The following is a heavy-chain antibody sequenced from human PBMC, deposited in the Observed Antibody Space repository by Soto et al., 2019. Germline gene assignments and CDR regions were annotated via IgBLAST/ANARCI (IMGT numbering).Heavy chain of an antibody. CDR3: AREESYDILTGYSKGGFDY. V-gene: IGHV4-30-4*01. CDR1: GGSISSGDYY. D-gene: IGHD3-9*01. Sequence: PSETLSLTWTVSGGSISSGDYYWSWIRQPPGKGLEWIGYIYYSGSTYYNPSLKSRVTISVDTSKNQFSLKLSSVTAADTAVYYCAREESYDILTGYSKGGFDYWGQGTLVTVSS. CDR2: IYYSGST. J-gene: IGHJ4*02.